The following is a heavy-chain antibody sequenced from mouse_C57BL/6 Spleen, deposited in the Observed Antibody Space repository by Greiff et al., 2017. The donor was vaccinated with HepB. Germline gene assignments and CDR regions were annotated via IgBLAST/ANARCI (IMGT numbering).Heavy chain of an antibody. V-gene: IGHV1-61*01. CDR1: GYTFTSYW. CDR2: IYPSDSET. Sequence: VQLQQPGAELVRPGSSVKLSCKASGYTFTSYWMDWVKQRPGQGLEWIGNIYPSDSETHYNQKFKDKATLTVDKSSSTAYMQLSSLTSEDSAVYYCASLRQLRLQDYAMDYWGQGTSVTVAS. CDR3: ASLRQLRLQDYAMDY. J-gene: IGHJ4*01. D-gene: IGHD3-2*02.